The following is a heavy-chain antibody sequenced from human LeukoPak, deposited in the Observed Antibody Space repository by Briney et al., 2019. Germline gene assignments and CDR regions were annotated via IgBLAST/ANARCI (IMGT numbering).Heavy chain of an antibody. V-gene: IGHV1-18*04. CDR2: ISAYNSNT. Sequence: ASVKVSCKASGYTFTSYGISWVRQAPGQGLEWMGWISAYNSNTNYAQKLQGRVTMTTDTSTSTAYMELRSLRSDDTAVYYCARRADDILTGYYPFDPWGQGTLVTVSS. CDR3: ARRADDILTGYYPFDP. CDR1: GYTFTSYG. J-gene: IGHJ5*02. D-gene: IGHD3-9*01.